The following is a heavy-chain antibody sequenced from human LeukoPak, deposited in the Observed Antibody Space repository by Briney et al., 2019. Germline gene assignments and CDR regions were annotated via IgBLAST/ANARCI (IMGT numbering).Heavy chain of an antibody. D-gene: IGHD3-22*01. J-gene: IGHJ3*02. V-gene: IGHV3-23*01. CDR1: GFTFSSYA. CDR2: ISGSGGST. Sequence: GGSLGLSCAASGFTFSSYAMSWVRQAPGKGLEWVSAISGSGGSTYYADSVKGRFTISRDNSKNTLYLQMNSLRAEDTAVYYCAKNREYYDSSGYPDAFDIWGQGTMVTVSS. CDR3: AKNREYYDSSGYPDAFDI.